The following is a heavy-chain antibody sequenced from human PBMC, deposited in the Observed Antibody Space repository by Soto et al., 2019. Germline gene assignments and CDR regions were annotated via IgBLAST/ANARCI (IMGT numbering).Heavy chain of an antibody. J-gene: IGHJ4*02. CDR2: INAGNGNA. Sequence: GASVKVSCKASGYTFTSYAMHWVRQAPGQRLEWMGWINAGNGNAKYAQKFQGRVTITRDKSTSTAYMELSSLRSEDTAVYYCARVRDGYSDYWGQGTLVTVSS. CDR3: ARVRDGYSDY. D-gene: IGHD5-18*01. V-gene: IGHV1-3*01. CDR1: GYTFTSYA.